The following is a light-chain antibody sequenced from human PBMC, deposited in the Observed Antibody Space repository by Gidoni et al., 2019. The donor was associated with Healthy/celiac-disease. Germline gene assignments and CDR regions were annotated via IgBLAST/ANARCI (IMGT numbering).Light chain of an antibody. CDR1: QDISNS. V-gene: IGKV1-NL1*01. J-gene: IGKJ2*01. Sequence: DIQMTQSPSSLPASVGDRVSITCRARQDISNSLAWYQQSPGKAPKLLLYAASRLEGGVPSRFSGSGSGTDFTLTISSLQPEDFATYYCQQYFTTPYTFGQGTKLEIK. CDR3: QQYFTTPYT. CDR2: AAS.